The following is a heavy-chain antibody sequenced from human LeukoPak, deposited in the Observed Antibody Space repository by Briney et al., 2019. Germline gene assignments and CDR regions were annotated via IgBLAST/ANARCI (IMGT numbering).Heavy chain of an antibody. J-gene: IGHJ6*02. CDR1: GGTFSSYA. CDR3: ASGLYRDLWFGELSFYYGMDV. D-gene: IGHD3-10*01. CDR2: IIPIFGTA. V-gene: IGHV1-69*13. Sequence: ASVKVSCKASGGTFSSYAISWVRQAPGQGLEWMGGIIPIFGTANYAQKFQGRVTITADESTSTAYMELSSLRSEDTAVYYCASGLYRDLWFGELSFYYGMDVWGQGTTVTVSS.